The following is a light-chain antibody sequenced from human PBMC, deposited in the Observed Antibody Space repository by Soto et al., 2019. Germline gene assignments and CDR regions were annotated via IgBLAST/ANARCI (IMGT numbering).Light chain of an antibody. CDR1: SSNIGAGYD. CDR2: GNS. J-gene: IGLJ2*01. Sequence: QSVLTQPPSVSGAPGHRVTISCTGSSSNIGAGYDVHWYQQLPGTAPKLLIYGNSNRPSGVPDRFSGSKSGTSASLAITGLQAEDEADYYCQSYDRSLSGVVFGGGTQLTVL. V-gene: IGLV1-40*01. CDR3: QSYDRSLSGVV.